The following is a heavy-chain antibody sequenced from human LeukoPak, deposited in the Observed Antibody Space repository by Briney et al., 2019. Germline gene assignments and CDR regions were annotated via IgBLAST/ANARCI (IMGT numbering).Heavy chain of an antibody. Sequence: SETLSLTCTVSGGSISSSSYYWGWIRQPPGKGLEWIGSIYYSGSTYYNPSLKSRVTISVDTSKNQSSLKLSSVTAADTAVYYCARDLSQQLVPANWFDPWGQGTLVTVSS. J-gene: IGHJ5*02. CDR3: ARDLSQQLVPANWFDP. CDR2: IYYSGST. D-gene: IGHD6-13*01. CDR1: GGSISSSSYY. V-gene: IGHV4-39*07.